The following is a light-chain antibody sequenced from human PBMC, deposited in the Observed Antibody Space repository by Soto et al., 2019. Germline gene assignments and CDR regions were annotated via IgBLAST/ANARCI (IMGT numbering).Light chain of an antibody. Sequence: EIVMTQSPATLSVSPGGRATLSCRSSQNIKSSSLAWYQQRPGQAPRLLMYGASSRATGIPDKFSGSGSGTDFTLTISRLEPEDFAVYFCQQYGSSPRTFGQGTKVDIK. CDR2: GAS. CDR3: QQYGSSPRT. V-gene: IGKV3-20*01. CDR1: QNIKSSS. J-gene: IGKJ1*01.